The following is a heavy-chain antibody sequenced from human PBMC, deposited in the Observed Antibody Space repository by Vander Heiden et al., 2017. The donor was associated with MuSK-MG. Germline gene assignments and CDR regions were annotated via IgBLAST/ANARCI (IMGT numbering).Heavy chain of an antibody. CDR1: GCTFSSYA. Sequence: QVPLVESGGGVVQPGRSLRLSCAASGCTFSSYAMHWVRQAPGKGLEWVAVISYDGSNKYYADSVKGRFTISRDNSKNTLYLQRNSLRAEDTAVYYCAREVFGLGWLVRAFDYWGQGTLVTVSS. J-gene: IGHJ4*02. V-gene: IGHV3-30*04. CDR3: AREVFGLGWLVRAFDY. D-gene: IGHD6-19*01. CDR2: ISYDGSNK.